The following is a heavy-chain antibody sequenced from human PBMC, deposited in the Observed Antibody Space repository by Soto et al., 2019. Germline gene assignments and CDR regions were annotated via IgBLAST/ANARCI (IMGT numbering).Heavy chain of an antibody. Sequence: EVQLVESGGGLVQPGGSLTVSCAASGFNFRSYWMTCVRQAPGKGLEWVANINEDGSDKYSVDSVKGRLTVSRDNAKNVLYLQLNSLRAEDTAVYYCAREGFSYGPKGAVFDHWGQGSLVTVSS. CDR2: INEDGSDK. D-gene: IGHD5-18*01. CDR1: GFNFRSYW. CDR3: AREGFSYGPKGAVFDH. V-gene: IGHV3-7*03. J-gene: IGHJ4*02.